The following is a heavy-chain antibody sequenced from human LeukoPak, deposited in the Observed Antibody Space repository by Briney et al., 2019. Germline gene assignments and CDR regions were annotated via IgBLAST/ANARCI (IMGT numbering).Heavy chain of an antibody. D-gene: IGHD2-15*01. CDR3: ARAGYCGDGGCRGGSAFDV. J-gene: IGHJ3*01. CDR1: GYTFANYD. Sequence: ASVRVSCKTSGYTFANYDIYWVRQAPGQGLECMGWISGYTGDTKYAQILQGRFTVTTDTSTSTAYMELRSLTYDDTAVYYCARAGYCGDGGCRGGSAFDVWGQGTMVTVSS. CDR2: ISGYTGDT. V-gene: IGHV1-18*01.